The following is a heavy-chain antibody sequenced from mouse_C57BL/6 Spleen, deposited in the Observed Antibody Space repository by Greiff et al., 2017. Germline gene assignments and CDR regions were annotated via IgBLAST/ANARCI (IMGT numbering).Heavy chain of an antibody. V-gene: IGHV1-81*01. CDR3: ASWGSNYGGSYYFDY. CDR2: IYPRSGNT. Sequence: VKLLESGAELARPGASVKLSCKASGYTFTSYGISWVKQRTGQGLEWIGEIYPRSGNTYYNEKFKGKATLTADKSSSTAYMELRSLTSEDSAVYFCASWGSNYGGSYYFDYWGQGTTLTVSS. CDR1: GYTFTSYG. J-gene: IGHJ2*01. D-gene: IGHD2-5*01.